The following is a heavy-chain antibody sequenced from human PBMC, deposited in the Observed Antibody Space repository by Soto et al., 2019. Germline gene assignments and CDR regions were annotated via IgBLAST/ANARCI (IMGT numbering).Heavy chain of an antibody. CDR2: ISAYNGNT. J-gene: IGHJ6*02. CDR1: GYTFTTYG. Sequence: QVQLVQSGAEVKKPGASVKVSCKASGYTFTTYGISWVRQAPGQGLEWMGWISAYNGNTNFAQKFQGRVTMTTDTSTNTAYMELRSLRSDDTAVYYRARDHGIVVVPAELDVWGQGSTVTVSS. CDR3: ARDHGIVVVPAELDV. D-gene: IGHD2-2*01. V-gene: IGHV1-18*01.